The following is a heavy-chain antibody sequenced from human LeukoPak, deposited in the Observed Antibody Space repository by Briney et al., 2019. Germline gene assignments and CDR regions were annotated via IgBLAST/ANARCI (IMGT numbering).Heavy chain of an antibody. CDR2: IYYSGST. CDR3: ARDGSQPSYYYDSSGYQPSDAFDI. J-gene: IGHJ3*02. CDR1: GGSISSYY. Sequence: SETLSLTCTVSGGSISSYYWSWIRQPPGKGLEWIGYIYYSGSTNYNPSLKSRVTISVDTSKNQFSLKLSSVTAADTAVYYCARDGSQPSYYYDSSGYQPSDAFDIWGQGTMVTVSS. V-gene: IGHV4-59*12. D-gene: IGHD3-22*01.